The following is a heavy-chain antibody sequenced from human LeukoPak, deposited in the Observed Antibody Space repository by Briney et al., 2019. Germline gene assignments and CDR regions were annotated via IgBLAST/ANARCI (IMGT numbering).Heavy chain of an antibody. CDR1: GGSFSGYY. J-gene: IGHJ4*02. CDR3: ARRTVTTSYFDY. V-gene: IGHV4-34*01. Sequence: SETLSLTCAVYGGSFSGYYWSWIRQPPGKGLEWIGEINHSGITNYNPSLKSRVTMSVDTSKNQFSLKLSSVTAADTAVYYCARRTVTTSYFDYWGQGTLVTVSS. CDR2: INHSGIT. D-gene: IGHD4-11*01.